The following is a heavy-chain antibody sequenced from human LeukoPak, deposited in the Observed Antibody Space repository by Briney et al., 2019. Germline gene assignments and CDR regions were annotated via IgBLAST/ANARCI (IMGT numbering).Heavy chain of an antibody. CDR3: ARIPFEDIVVVPVGFFDP. Sequence: SETLSLTCTVSGGSISSSSYYWGWIRQPPGKGLEWIGYIYYSGSTNYNPSLKSRVTISVDTSKNQFSLKLSSVTAADTAVYYCARIPFEDIVVVPVGFFDPWGQGTLVTVSS. D-gene: IGHD2-2*01. CDR2: IYYSGST. V-gene: IGHV4-39*01. J-gene: IGHJ5*02. CDR1: GGSISSSSYY.